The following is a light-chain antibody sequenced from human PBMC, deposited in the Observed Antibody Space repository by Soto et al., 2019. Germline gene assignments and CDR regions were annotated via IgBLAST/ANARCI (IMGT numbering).Light chain of an antibody. V-gene: IGKV3-11*01. CDR1: QSISSY. J-gene: IGKJ5*01. Sequence: EIVMTQSPATLSVPPGERATLSCRASQSISSYLAWYQQKPGQAPRLLIYDASNRATGIPARFSGSRSGTDFTLTISSLEPEDFAVYYCQQRSNWPPITFGQGTRLEIK. CDR3: QQRSNWPPIT. CDR2: DAS.